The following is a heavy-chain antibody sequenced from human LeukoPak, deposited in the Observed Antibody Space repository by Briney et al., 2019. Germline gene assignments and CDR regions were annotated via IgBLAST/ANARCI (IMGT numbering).Heavy chain of an antibody. CDR1: GFTFSSYW. V-gene: IGHV3-30*02. Sequence: GGSLRLSCAASGFTFSSYWMSWVRQAPGKGLEWVAFVRSDGTTKYYTDSVKGRFTISRDNSKNTMYLQMNSLRAEDTAVYYCAKDQPRAYFDSWGQGTLVTVSS. J-gene: IGHJ4*02. D-gene: IGHD2-2*01. CDR3: AKDQPRAYFDS. CDR2: VRSDGTTK.